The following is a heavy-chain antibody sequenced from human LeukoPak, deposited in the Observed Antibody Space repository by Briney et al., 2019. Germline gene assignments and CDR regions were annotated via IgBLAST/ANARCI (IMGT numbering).Heavy chain of an antibody. J-gene: IGHJ4*02. Sequence: SETLSLTCTVSGGSISSYYWSWIRQPPGKGLEWIGYIYYSGSTNYNPSLKSRVTISVGTSKNQFSLKLSSVTAADTAVYYCARGYVDTAMVTVPYFDYWGQGTLVTVSS. V-gene: IGHV4-59*08. CDR3: ARGYVDTAMVTVPYFDY. CDR2: IYYSGST. CDR1: GGSISSYY. D-gene: IGHD5-18*01.